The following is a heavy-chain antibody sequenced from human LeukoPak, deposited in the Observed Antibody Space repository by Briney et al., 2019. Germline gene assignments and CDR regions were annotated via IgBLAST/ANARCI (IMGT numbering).Heavy chain of an antibody. V-gene: IGHV3-23*01. Sequence: GGSLRLSCAASGVTLSSFAMSWARQAPGKGLEWVSGISSSGSGDNTYYADSVKGRFTISRDNSKNTLYLQMNSLRAEDTAVYYCAKSGCSSTSCYSILSGWLDPWGQGTLVTVSS. D-gene: IGHD2-2*02. J-gene: IGHJ5*02. CDR3: AKSGCSSTSCYSILSGWLDP. CDR2: ISSSGSGDNT. CDR1: GVTLSSFA.